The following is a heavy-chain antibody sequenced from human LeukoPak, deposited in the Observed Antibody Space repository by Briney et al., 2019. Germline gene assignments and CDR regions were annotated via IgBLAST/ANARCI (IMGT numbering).Heavy chain of an antibody. CDR3: ARAYSSGWYGGPTNPVYFDY. CDR1: GYTFTSYG. V-gene: IGHV1-18*01. D-gene: IGHD6-19*01. J-gene: IGHJ4*02. CDR2: ISAYNGNT. Sequence: GASVKVSCKASGYTFTSYGISWVRQAPGQGLEWMGWISAYNGNTNYAQKLQGRVTMTTDTSTSTAYMELRSLRSDDTAVYYCARAYSSGWYGGPTNPVYFDYWGQGTLVTVSS.